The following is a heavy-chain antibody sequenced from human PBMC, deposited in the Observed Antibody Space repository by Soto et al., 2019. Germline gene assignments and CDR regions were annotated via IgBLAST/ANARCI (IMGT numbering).Heavy chain of an antibody. V-gene: IGHV4-31*03. CDR1: GGSISSGGYY. J-gene: IGHJ5*02. CDR2: IYYSGST. Sequence: SETLSLTCTVSGGSISSGGYYWSWIRQHPGKGLEWIGYIYYSGSTYYNPSLKSRVTMSVDRSISTAYLQWSSLRASDTAVYFCARGNVENWFGPWGQGTPVTVSS. CDR3: ARGNVENWFGP.